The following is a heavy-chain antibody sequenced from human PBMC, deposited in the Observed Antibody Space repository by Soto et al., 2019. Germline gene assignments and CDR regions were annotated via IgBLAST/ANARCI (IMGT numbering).Heavy chain of an antibody. CDR1: GFTASDAW. CDR2: IISKTDGGTT. Sequence: NPGGSLRLSCVVSGFTASDAWMSWVRQAPGKGLEWVARIISKTDGGTTDYTAPVKGRFITSRDESENTLYLEMNSLKTEDTAVYFCTASRVQGAFDIWGQGTLVTVSS. V-gene: IGHV3-15*01. J-gene: IGHJ3*02. CDR3: TASRVQGAFDI.